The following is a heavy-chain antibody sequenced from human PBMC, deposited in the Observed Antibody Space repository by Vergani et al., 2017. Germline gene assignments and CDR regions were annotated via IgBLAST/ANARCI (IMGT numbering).Heavy chain of an antibody. D-gene: IGHD3-3*01. Sequence: EVQLVESGGGLVQPGGSLRLSCAASGFTFSSYEMNWVRQAPGKGLEWVSYISSSGSTIYYSDSVKGRFTISRDNAKNSLYLQMNSRRAEDTAVYYCARSGRVRFQKADYGGQGTLVTVSS. J-gene: IGHJ4*02. CDR1: GFTFSSYE. V-gene: IGHV3-48*03. CDR3: ARSGRVRFQKADY. CDR2: ISSSGSTI.